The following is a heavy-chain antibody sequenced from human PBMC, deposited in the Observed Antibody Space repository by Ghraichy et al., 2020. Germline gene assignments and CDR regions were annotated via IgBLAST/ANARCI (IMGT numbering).Heavy chain of an antibody. V-gene: IGHV3-53*01. CDR2: FYDTGSS. D-gene: IGHD3-16*01. CDR3: ARAPHYGYEDF. J-gene: IGHJ4*02. CDR1: GFAVTSKH. Sequence: GGSLRLSCAVSGFAVTSKHVSWVRQAPGKGLEWVSIFYDTGSSDYADSVKGRFIISRDISRNTVYLQMNSLTAGDSGIYYCARAPHYGYEDFWGQGIRVTVSS.